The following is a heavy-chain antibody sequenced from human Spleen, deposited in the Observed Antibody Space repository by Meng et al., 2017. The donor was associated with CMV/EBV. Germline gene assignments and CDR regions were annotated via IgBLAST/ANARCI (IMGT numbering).Heavy chain of an antibody. Sequence: GESLKISCAASGFTFSSYAMHWVRQAPGKGPEWVANIMKDGGEKKYVDSVKGRFTISRDNAKNSLYLQMNSLRAEDTAVYYCATYHYDSSGYYLYYFDYWGQGTLVTVSS. CDR1: GFTFSSYA. D-gene: IGHD3-22*01. CDR3: ATYHYDSSGYYLYYFDY. J-gene: IGHJ4*02. CDR2: IMKDGGEK. V-gene: IGHV3-7*03.